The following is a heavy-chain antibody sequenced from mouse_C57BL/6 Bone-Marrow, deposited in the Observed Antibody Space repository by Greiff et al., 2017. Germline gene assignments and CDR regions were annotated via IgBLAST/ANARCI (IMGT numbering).Heavy chain of an antibody. CDR3: ARFTLRYYYARDY. CDR1: GYSFTGYY. V-gene: IGHV1-42*01. Sequence: VQLQQSGPELVKPGASVKISCKASGYSFTGYYMNWVKQSPEKSLEWIGEINPSTGGTTYNQKFKAKATLTVDKSSSTAYMQLKSLTSEDSAVYYCARFTLRYYYARDYWGQGTSVTVSS. J-gene: IGHJ4*01. CDR2: INPSTGGT. D-gene: IGHD1-1*01.